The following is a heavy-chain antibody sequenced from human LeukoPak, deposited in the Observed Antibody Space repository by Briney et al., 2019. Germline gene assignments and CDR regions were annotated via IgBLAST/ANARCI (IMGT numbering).Heavy chain of an antibody. CDR1: GGTFSRLA. CDR3: ASPTSYLAGTGLRFDF. V-gene: IGHV1-69*06. Sequence: EASVKVSCKASGGTFSRLAISWVRQAPGLGLEWMGRIVPSFGTSNYAQNFQGRVTIAADKSTSTAYMELSSLKSEDTAIYFCASPTSYLAGTGLRFDFWGQGTLVTVSS. J-gene: IGHJ4*02. CDR2: IVPSFGTS. D-gene: IGHD6-19*01.